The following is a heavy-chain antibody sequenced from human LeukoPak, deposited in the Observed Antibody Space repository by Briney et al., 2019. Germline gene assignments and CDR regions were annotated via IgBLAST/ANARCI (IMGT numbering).Heavy chain of an antibody. Sequence: GGSLRLSCAASGFTFHGYAMHWVRQAPGKGLEWVSGISWNSGNIGYADSVKGRFTISRDNAKNSLYLQVNSLRTEDLALYYCARARIGDSSGYYTDSFNLWGQGTMVTVSS. CDR3: ARARIGDSSGYYTDSFNL. CDR1: GFTFHGYA. V-gene: IGHV3-9*03. D-gene: IGHD3-22*01. CDR2: ISWNSGNI. J-gene: IGHJ3*01.